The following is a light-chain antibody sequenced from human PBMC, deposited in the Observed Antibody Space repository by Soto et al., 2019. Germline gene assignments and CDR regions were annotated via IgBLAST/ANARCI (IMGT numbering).Light chain of an antibody. Sequence: IVLTQSPGTLSLSPGERATLSCRASQSVSSSYLARYQQKPGQAPRLLIYAASSRATVIPDRFSASGSGTDFTLTISRLETEDFAVYYCQQYGSSPYTFGQGTKQEIK. J-gene: IGKJ2*01. CDR2: AAS. V-gene: IGKV3-20*01. CDR1: QSVSSSY. CDR3: QQYGSSPYT.